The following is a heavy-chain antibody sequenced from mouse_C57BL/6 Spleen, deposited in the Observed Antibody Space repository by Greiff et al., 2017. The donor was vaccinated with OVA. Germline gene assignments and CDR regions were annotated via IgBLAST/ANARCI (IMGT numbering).Heavy chain of an antibody. V-gene: IGHV1-50*01. CDR2: IDPSDSYT. Sequence: VQLQQPGAELVKPGASVKLSCKASGYTFTSYWMQWVKQRPGQGLEWLGEIDPSDSYTNYNQKFKGKATLTVDTSSSTAYMQLSSLTSEDAAVYDCARETPQNITTDEGDYWGKGTTLTVSS. D-gene: IGHD1-1*01. J-gene: IGHJ2*01. CDR3: ARETPQNITTDEGDY. CDR1: GYTFTSYW.